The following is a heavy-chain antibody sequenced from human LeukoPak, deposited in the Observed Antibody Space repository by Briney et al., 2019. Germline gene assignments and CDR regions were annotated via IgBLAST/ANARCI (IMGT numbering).Heavy chain of an antibody. D-gene: IGHD2-15*01. CDR1: GFTFSTYA. J-gene: IGHJ4*02. CDR3: ARGGSSYSRFDY. V-gene: IGHV3-23*01. CDR2: ITGSGGST. Sequence: GGSLRLSCAASGFTFSTYAMSWVRQGPGGGLEWVSTITGSGGSTYYPDSVKGRFAVSRDNPKNTLYLQMNSLRAEDTALYYCARGGSSYSRFDYWGQGTLVTVAS.